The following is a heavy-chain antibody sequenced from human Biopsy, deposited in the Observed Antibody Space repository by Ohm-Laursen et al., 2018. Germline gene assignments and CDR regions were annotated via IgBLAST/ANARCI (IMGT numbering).Heavy chain of an antibody. Sequence: ASVKVACKASGYTFTDSYMHWVRQAPGQGLEWMGWINPNSGGTNYAQKFQGRVTMTRDTSMSTAYMELNRLRSDDTAVYYCARGGLNYWYFDLWGRGTLVTVSS. CDR3: ARGGLNYWYFDL. D-gene: IGHD1-26*01. V-gene: IGHV1-2*02. CDR2: INPNSGGT. J-gene: IGHJ2*01. CDR1: GYTFTDSY.